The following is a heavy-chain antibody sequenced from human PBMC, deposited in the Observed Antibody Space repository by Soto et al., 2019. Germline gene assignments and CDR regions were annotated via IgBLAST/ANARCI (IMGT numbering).Heavy chain of an antibody. D-gene: IGHD3-22*01. Sequence: PGGSLRLSCAASGFTFSSYGMHWVRQAPGKGLEWVAVISFYGSIYYYADSVKGRFTISRDISKNTLYLQMNSLRAEYTVVYYCAKARYPMVVVSAFDIWGQGTMVTVSS. CDR3: AKARYPMVVVSAFDI. V-gene: IGHV3-30*18. J-gene: IGHJ3*02. CDR2: ISFYGSIY. CDR1: GFTFSSYG.